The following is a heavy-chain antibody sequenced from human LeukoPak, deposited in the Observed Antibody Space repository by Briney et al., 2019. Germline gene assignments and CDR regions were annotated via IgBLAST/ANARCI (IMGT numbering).Heavy chain of an antibody. J-gene: IGHJ4*02. CDR3: ARAGFGLAPLRGTPFDY. D-gene: IGHD3-10*01. V-gene: IGHV4-34*01. CDR2: INHSGST. Sequence: SETLSLTCAVYGGSFSDYYWSWIRQPPGKGLEWIGEINHSGSTNYNPSLKSRVTISVDTSKNQFSLKLSSVTAADTAVYYCARAGFGLAPLRGTPFDYWGQGTLVTVSS. CDR1: GGSFSDYY.